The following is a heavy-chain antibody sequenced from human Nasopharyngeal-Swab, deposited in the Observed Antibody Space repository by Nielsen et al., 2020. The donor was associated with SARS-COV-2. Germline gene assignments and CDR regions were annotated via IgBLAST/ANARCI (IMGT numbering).Heavy chain of an antibody. D-gene: IGHD1-26*01. CDR1: GFSLSNYW. Sequence: GGSLRLSCVGSGFSLSNYWMSWVRQAPGKGLEWVANIRRDGGARFYVDSVKARFTISRDNAKNSLYLQMYSLRAEDTAVYYCVRDTGAWDFDYWGQGTLITVSS. J-gene: IGHJ4*02. V-gene: IGHV3-7*01. CDR2: IRRDGGAR. CDR3: VRDTGAWDFDY.